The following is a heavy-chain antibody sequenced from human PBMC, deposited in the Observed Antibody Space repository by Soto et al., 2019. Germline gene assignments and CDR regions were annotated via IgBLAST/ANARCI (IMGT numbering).Heavy chain of an antibody. CDR2: ISSSSSTI. V-gene: IGHV3-48*02. Sequence: EVQLVESGGGLVQPGGSLRLSCAASGFTFSSYSMNWVRQAPGKGLVWVSYISSSSSTIYYADSVKGRFTISRDNAKNSLYLQMNSLRDEDTAVYYCARDASEGSYYYYYGMDVWGQGTTVTVSS. CDR3: ARDASEGSYYYYYGMDV. CDR1: GFTFSSYS. J-gene: IGHJ6*02.